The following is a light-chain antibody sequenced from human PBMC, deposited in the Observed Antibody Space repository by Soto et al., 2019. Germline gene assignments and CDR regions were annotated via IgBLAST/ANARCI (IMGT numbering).Light chain of an antibody. CDR3: QQYSNLWT. J-gene: IGKJ1*01. CDR2: GAS. CDR1: QSVSNNY. Sequence: EIVLTQSPGTLSLSPVERATLSCRTSQSVSNNYLAWYQQKPGQAPRLLIYGASSRATGVPDRFSGSGSGTDFTLSISRLEPEDFAVYYCQQYSNLWTFGQGTKVDI. V-gene: IGKV3-20*01.